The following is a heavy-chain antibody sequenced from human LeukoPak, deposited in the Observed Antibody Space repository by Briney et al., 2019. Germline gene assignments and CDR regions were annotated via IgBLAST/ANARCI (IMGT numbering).Heavy chain of an antibody. V-gene: IGHV4-34*01. CDR3: ARHVYCSSTGCYYSEYFQH. CDR1: GGSFSGYY. D-gene: IGHD2-2*01. J-gene: IGHJ1*01. Sequence: SETLSLTCAVYGGSFSGYYWSWIRQPPGKGLEWIGSIYHSGSTYYNPSLKSRVTISVDTSKNQFSLKLSSVTAADTAVYYCARHVYCSSTGCYYSEYFQHWGQGTLVTVSS. CDR2: IYHSGST.